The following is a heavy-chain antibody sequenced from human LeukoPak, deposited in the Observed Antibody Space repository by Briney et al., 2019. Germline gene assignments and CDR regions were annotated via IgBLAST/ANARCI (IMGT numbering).Heavy chain of an antibody. D-gene: IGHD3-3*01. CDR3: AGIPVFGVVLHQEPV. J-gene: IGHJ6*04. Sequence: ASVKVSCKASGATFSDYALNWVRQAPGQGLEWMGVFIPILGTANSTQKFQDRVTITADMSTNTAYMELSSLRSEDTAVYFCAGIPVFGVVLHQEPVWGKGTTVTVSS. CDR2: FIPILGTA. CDR1: GATFSDYA. V-gene: IGHV1-69*10.